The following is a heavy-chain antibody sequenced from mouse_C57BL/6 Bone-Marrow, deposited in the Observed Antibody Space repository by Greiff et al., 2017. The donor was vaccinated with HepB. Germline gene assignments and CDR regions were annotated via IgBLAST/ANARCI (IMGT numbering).Heavy chain of an antibody. CDR1: GFTFSSYG. D-gene: IGHD2-10*02. V-gene: IGHV5-6*01. Sequence: EVKLVESGGDLVKPGGSLKLSCAASGFTFSSYGMSWVRQTPDKRLEWVATISSGGSYTYYPDSVKGRFTISRDNAKNTLYLQMSSLKSEDTAMYYCARHGVWDYPWFDYWGQGTLVTVSA. CDR2: ISSGGSYT. J-gene: IGHJ3*01. CDR3: ARHGVWDYPWFDY.